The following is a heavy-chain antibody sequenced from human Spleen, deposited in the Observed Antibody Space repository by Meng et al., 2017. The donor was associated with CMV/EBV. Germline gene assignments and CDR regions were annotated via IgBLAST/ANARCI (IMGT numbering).Heavy chain of an antibody. Sequence: DGSNPHYAESVKGRFTISRDNSKNTLYLEMNSLRAEDTAVFYCAKEDSSGYPGYWGQGALVTVSS. D-gene: IGHD3-22*01. CDR2: DGSNP. J-gene: IGHJ4*02. V-gene: IGHV3-30*02. CDR3: AKEDSSGYPGY.